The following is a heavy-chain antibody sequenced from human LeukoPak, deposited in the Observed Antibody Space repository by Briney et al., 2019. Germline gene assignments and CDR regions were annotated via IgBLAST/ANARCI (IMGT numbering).Heavy chain of an antibody. CDR3: ARVAQKLERIALAGTSERRGNWYLDL. CDR2: ISASGST. Sequence: SETLSLTCTVSGGSISSYYWSWIRQPAGKGLEWLGRISASGSTNYNPSLKSRVTISVDTSHKQFSLKVSSVTAADTAVYYCARVAQKLERIALAGTSERRGNWYLDLWGRGTLVTVSS. V-gene: IGHV4-4*07. CDR1: GGSISSYY. D-gene: IGHD6-19*01. J-gene: IGHJ2*01.